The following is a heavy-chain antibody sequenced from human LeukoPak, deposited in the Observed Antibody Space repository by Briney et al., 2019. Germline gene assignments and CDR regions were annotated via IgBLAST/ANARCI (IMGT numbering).Heavy chain of an antibody. V-gene: IGHV3-74*01. D-gene: IGHD2-15*01. CDR3: ERGISGYCSGGSCLGRYGMDV. CDR2: INSDGSST. J-gene: IGHJ6*02. Sequence: GGSLRLSCAASGFTFSSYWMHWVRQAPGKGLVWVSRINSDGSSTSYADSVKGRFTISRDNAKNTLYLQMNSLRAEDTAVYYCERGISGYCSGGSCLGRYGMDVWGQGTTVTVSS. CDR1: GFTFSSYW.